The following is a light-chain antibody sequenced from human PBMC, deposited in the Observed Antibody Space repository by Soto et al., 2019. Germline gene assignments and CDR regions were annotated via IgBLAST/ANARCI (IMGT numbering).Light chain of an antibody. CDR1: GSDVGGYNY. V-gene: IGLV2-14*03. CDR2: DVT. Sequence: QSVLNQPASVSGSPGQSITVSCTGTGSDVGGYNYVSWYQQHLGKAPKLMIYDVTNRPSGVSNRFSGSKSGNTASLNISGLQAEDEADYYCTSYRSGRTLDVFGTGTKVTVL. J-gene: IGLJ1*01. CDR3: TSYRSGRTLDV.